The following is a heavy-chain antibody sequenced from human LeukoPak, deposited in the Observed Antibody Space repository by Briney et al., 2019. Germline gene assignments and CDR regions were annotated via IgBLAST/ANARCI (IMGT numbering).Heavy chain of an antibody. V-gene: IGHV3-23*01. D-gene: IGHD6-13*01. CDR3: AKGAAAGKVDWFDP. CDR1: GFTFSNFA. CDR2: ITGYGAT. J-gene: IGHJ5*02. Sequence: GGSLRLSRAASGFTFSNFAMMWVRQALGTGLQWVSTITGYGATFYADSVRGRFTIFRDTSMNTLFLQMNSLGAEDTAVYYCAKGAAAGKVDWFDPWGQGTLVTVSS.